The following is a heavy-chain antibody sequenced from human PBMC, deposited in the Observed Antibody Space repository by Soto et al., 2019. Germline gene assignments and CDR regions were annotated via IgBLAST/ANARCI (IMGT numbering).Heavy chain of an antibody. V-gene: IGHV4-31*03. J-gene: IGHJ6*02. D-gene: IGHD3-3*01. CDR2: IYYSGST. CDR3: AKLADYDFWSGYSAPAYGMDV. Sequence: SETLSLTCTVSGGSISSGGYYWSWIRRHPGKGLEWIGYIYYSGSTYYNPSLKSRVTISVDTTKNQISLKLSSVTAAETAVYYCAKLADYDFWSGYSAPAYGMDVWGQGTTVTVSS. CDR1: GGSISSGGYY.